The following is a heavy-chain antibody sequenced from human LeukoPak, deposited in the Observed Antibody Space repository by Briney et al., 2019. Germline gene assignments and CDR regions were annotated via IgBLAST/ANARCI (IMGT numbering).Heavy chain of an antibody. D-gene: IGHD1-26*01. CDR3: ARVHIEGWFFDL. Sequence: GGSLRLSCAASGFIFSTYEMNWVRQAPGKGLEWLSYISYNGRSIYYADSVKGRFTISRDNAKNLLYLQMNSLRAEDTAVYYCARVHIEGWFFDLWGRGTLVTVSS. V-gene: IGHV3-48*03. J-gene: IGHJ2*01. CDR1: GFIFSTYE. CDR2: ISYNGRSI.